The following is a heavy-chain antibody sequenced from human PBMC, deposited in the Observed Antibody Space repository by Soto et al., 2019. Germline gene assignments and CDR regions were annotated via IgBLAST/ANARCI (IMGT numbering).Heavy chain of an antibody. Sequence: QLKLVQSGAEVKKPGASVKVSCKASGYNFTRFGISWVRQAPGHGLEWMGWMGAHSGHTSQAQKFQGRLTMTTDACMHTAYIDLRSLTSDDTALYYCGREGQQLGQEDYYQFKGMDVWGQGTTVIVSS. CDR3: GREGQQLGQEDYYQFKGMDV. CDR1: GYNFTRFG. V-gene: IGHV1-18*01. CDR2: MGAHSGHT. D-gene: IGHD6-13*01. J-gene: IGHJ6*02.